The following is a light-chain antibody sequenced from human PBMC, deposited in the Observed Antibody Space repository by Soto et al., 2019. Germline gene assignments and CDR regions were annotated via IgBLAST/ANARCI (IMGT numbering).Light chain of an antibody. J-gene: IGLJ1*01. CDR1: SSDVGAYNY. Sequence: QSVLTQPPSVSGSPGQSVAISCTGTSSDVGAYNYVFWYQHHPGKAPKLIIFDVNKRPSGVPDRFSGSKSGNTASLTISGLQPVDEADYHCCSFAGHNSFALYVFGTGTQLTVL. V-gene: IGLV2-11*01. CDR2: DVN. CDR3: CSFAGHNSFALYV.